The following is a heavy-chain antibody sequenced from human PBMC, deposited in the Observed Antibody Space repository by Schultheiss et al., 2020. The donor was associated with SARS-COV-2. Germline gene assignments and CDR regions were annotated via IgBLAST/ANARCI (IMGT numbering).Heavy chain of an antibody. V-gene: IGHV4-61*08. CDR1: GGSISSGGYY. CDR3: ARHLEYSILGTFDY. Sequence: SETLSLTCTVSGGSISSGGYYWSWIRQHPGKGLEWIGYIYYSGSTNYNPSLKSRVTISVDTSKNQFSLKLSSVTAADTAVYYCARHLEYSILGTFDYWGQGTLVTVSS. J-gene: IGHJ4*02. D-gene: IGHD6-6*01. CDR2: IYYSGST.